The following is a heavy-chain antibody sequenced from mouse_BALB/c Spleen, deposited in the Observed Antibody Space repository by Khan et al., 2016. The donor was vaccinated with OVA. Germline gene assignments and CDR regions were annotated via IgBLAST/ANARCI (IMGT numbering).Heavy chain of an antibody. Sequence: VQLQQSEPEVVEPGASVKLSCKASGYTFTSYVMHWVKQKPGQGLEWIGYIYPFNDATKYNEKFTGKVTLTSDKSSSTAYMELSSLTSEDSAVXYCATMGTYDVSFADWGQGTMVTVSA. CDR3: ATMGTYDVSFAD. D-gene: IGHD2-12*01. CDR1: GYTFTSYV. V-gene: IGHV1S136*01. J-gene: IGHJ3*01. CDR2: IYPFNDAT.